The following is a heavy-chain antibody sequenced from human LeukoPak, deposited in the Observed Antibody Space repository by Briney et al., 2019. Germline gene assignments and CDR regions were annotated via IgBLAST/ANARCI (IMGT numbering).Heavy chain of an antibody. V-gene: IGHV4-4*07. Sequence: SETLSLTCTVSGGSISSYYWSWIRQPAGKGLEWIGRIYTSGSTNYNPSLKSRVTMSVDTSKNQFSLKLSSVTDADTAVYYCARAYCSSTSCPTYYYYYMDVWGKGTTVTVSS. CDR2: IYTSGST. CDR1: GGSISSYY. D-gene: IGHD2-2*01. J-gene: IGHJ6*03. CDR3: ARAYCSSTSCPTYYYYYMDV.